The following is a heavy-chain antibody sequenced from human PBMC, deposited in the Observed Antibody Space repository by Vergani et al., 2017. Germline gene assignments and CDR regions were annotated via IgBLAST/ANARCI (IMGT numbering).Heavy chain of an antibody. D-gene: IGHD6-19*01. CDR3: ARRSGGYSGGKVHPLRTAFDV. V-gene: IGHV4-61*02. CDR1: GGSISAGYYF. CDR2: ISASGNA. Sequence: QVQLQASGPGRVKPSQTLFLTCTMSGGSISAGYYFWSWIRQPAGKGLEWLGHISASGNASHSPSLKTRVSMSVDTSKNQFSLTVTSVTAADTAIYFCARRSGGYSGGKVHPLRTAFDVWGHGTVVTVSS. J-gene: IGHJ3*01.